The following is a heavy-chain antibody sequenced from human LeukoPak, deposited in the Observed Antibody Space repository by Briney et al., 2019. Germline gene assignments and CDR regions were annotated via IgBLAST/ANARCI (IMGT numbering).Heavy chain of an antibody. CDR2: TNEHGTII. D-gene: IGHD3-10*01. J-gene: IGHJ4*02. CDR3: VVDLSGSADY. V-gene: IGHV3-74*01. Sequence: GGYLRLYCAASGFSFSNYWFHWVRQAPGEGLVWVSRTNEHGTIINYADSVKGRFTISRDNAKNTLYLQMNSLRTEDSALYYCVVDLSGSADYWGQGTLVTVSS. CDR1: GFSFSNYW.